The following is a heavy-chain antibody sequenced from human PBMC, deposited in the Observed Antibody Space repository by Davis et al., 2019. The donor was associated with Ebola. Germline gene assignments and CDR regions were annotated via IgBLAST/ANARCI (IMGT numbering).Heavy chain of an antibody. D-gene: IGHD5-18*01. Sequence: SLNLPCVGPGFTFPSYALRSVRRHPATGLEWVSGIRGSGSSTFYVDSVKGRFTISRDNSKNTLYLQMDSLRAEDSATYHCAKGGIYSSAVDYWGQGSLVTVAS. CDR1: GFTFPSYA. V-gene: IGHV3-23*01. J-gene: IGHJ4*02. CDR2: IRGSGSST. CDR3: AKGGIYSSAVDY.